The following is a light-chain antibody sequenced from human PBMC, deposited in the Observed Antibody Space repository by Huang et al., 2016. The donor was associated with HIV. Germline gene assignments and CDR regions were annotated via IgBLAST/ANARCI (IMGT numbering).Light chain of an antibody. J-gene: IGKJ3*01. V-gene: IGKV2-28*01. Sequence: DIVMTQSPLSLPVTPGEPASISCRSSQILLHRNGYTYLDWYLQNSGQSPQLRIYWGSNRASGVPDRLSGSGSGTDFTLRISIVEAEDVGVYYCMQALQTGTFDPGTKGDIK. CDR3: MQALQTGT. CDR2: WGS. CDR1: QILLHRNGYTY.